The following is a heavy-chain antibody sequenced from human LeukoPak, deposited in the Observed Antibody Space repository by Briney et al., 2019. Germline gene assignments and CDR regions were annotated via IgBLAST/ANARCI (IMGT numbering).Heavy chain of an antibody. V-gene: IGHV1-46*01. CDR3: ARGLIEYYYDSSGYYYFDY. D-gene: IGHD3-22*01. Sequence: ASVKVSCKASGYTFTSYYMHWVRQAPGQGLEWMGIINPSGGSTSYAQKFQGRVTMTRDMSTSTAYMELSSLRSEDTAVYYCARGLIEYYYDSSGYYYFDYWGQGALVTVSS. CDR1: GYTFTSYY. J-gene: IGHJ4*02. CDR2: INPSGGST.